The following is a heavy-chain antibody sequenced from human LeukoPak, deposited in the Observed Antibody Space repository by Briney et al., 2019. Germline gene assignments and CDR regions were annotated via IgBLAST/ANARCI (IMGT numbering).Heavy chain of an antibody. CDR2: ISGSGGST. CDR3: AKDYLGYFDY. J-gene: IGHJ4*02. V-gene: IGHV3-23*01. CDR1: GFTFSSYA. D-gene: IGHD7-27*01. Sequence: PGGSLRFSCAASGFTFSSYAMSWVRQAPGKELEWISAISGSGGSTYYADSVKGRFTISRDNSKNTLYLQMNSLGAEDTAVYYCAKDYLGYFDYWGQGTLVTVSS.